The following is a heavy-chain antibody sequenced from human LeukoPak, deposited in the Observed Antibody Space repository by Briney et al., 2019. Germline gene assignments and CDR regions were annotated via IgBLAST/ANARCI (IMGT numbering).Heavy chain of an antibody. Sequence: GESLKISCKGYGYSFANYWIAWVRQMPGKGLECMGIIYPDDSDVRYGPSYQGQVTSSGDKSISTVYLQWSSLKASDTAMYYCARQGTHSSSWYNDWGQGTLVTVSS. CDR3: ARQGTHSSSWYND. V-gene: IGHV5-51*01. J-gene: IGHJ4*02. CDR1: GYSFANYW. CDR2: IYPDDSDV. D-gene: IGHD6-13*01.